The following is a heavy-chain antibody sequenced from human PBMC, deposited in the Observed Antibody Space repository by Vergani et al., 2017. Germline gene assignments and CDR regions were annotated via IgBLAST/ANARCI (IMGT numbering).Heavy chain of an antibody. D-gene: IGHD3-22*01. J-gene: IGHJ1*01. Sequence: EVQLVESGGGLVKPGGSLRLSCAASGFIFSDHYMDWVRQAPGKGLEWVGRIRNKANDYTTQYAASVKGRFTISRDDSKSYLYLQMNSLQTEDTALYYCAKAGQYDSDNFHDSWGQGALVTVAS. CDR1: GFIFSDHY. V-gene: IGHV3-72*01. CDR3: AKAGQYDSDNFHDS. CDR2: IRNKANDYTT.